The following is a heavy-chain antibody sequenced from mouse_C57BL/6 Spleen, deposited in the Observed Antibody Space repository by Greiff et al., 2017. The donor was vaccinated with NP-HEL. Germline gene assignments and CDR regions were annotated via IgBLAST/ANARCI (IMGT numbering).Heavy chain of an antibody. V-gene: IGHV5-6*01. CDR2: ISSGGSYT. J-gene: IGHJ2*01. D-gene: IGHD3-3*01. CDR1: GFTFSSYG. Sequence: EVKLMESGGDLVKPGGSLKLSCAASGFTFSSYGMSWVRQTPDKRLEWVATISSGGSYTYYPDSVKGRFTISRDNAKNTLYLQMSSLKSEDTAMYYCARPWDRGFDYWGQGTTLTVSS. CDR3: ARPWDRGFDY.